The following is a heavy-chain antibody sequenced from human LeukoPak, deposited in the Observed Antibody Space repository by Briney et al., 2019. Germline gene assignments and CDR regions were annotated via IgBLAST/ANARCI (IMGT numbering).Heavy chain of an antibody. J-gene: IGHJ4*02. V-gene: IGHV5-51*01. D-gene: IGHD5-12*01. CDR3: ARQSKVATTAPAY. CDR2: IYPGDSDT. Sequence: GESLKISCKGSGYSFTNYWIAWVRQMPGKGLEWMGIIYPGDSDTRYSPSFQGQVTISADKSITTAYLQWSSLKASDTAMYYCARQSKVATTAPAYWGQGTLVTVSS. CDR1: GYSFTNYW.